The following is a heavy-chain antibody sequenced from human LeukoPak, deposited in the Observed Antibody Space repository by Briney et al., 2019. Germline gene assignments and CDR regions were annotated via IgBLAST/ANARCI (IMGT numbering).Heavy chain of an antibody. V-gene: IGHV1-69*04. CDR1: GGTFSSYA. D-gene: IGHD1-14*01. CDR2: IIPILGIA. CDR3: ASTPSPGPTESGYY. J-gene: IGHJ4*02. Sequence: ASEKVSCKASGGTFSSYAISWVRQAPGQGLEWMGRIIPILGIANYAQKFQGRVTITADKSTSTAYMELSSLRSEDTAVYYCASTPSPGPTESGYYWGQGTLVTVSS.